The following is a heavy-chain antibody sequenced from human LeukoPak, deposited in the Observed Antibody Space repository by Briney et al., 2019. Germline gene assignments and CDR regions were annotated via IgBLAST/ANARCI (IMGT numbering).Heavy chain of an antibody. J-gene: IGHJ6*03. CDR1: GGSISSSSYY. CDR2: IYYSGST. V-gene: IGHV4-39*07. Sequence: PSETLSLTCTVSGGSISSSSYYWGWIRQPPGKGLEWIGSIYYSGSTYYNPSLKSRVTISVDTSKNQFSLKLSSVTAADTAVYYCARGGSYYYDSSQLPHVYYYYYYMDVWGKGTTVTVSS. CDR3: ARGGSYYYDSSQLPHVYYYYYYMDV. D-gene: IGHD3-22*01.